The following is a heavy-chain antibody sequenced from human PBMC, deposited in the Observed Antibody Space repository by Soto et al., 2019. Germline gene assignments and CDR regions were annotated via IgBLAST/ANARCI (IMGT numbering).Heavy chain of an antibody. CDR3: ARDGPDSSGYQYYFDY. D-gene: IGHD3-22*01. Sequence: QVQLVQSGAEVKKPGSSVKVSCKASGGTFSSYAISWVRQAPGQGLEWMGGIIPIFGTANYAQKFQGRVTITAAEPTSTADMELSSLRSEATAVYYCARDGPDSSGYQYYFDYWGQGTLVTVSS. CDR2: IIPIFGTA. J-gene: IGHJ4*02. V-gene: IGHV1-69*12. CDR1: GGTFSSYA.